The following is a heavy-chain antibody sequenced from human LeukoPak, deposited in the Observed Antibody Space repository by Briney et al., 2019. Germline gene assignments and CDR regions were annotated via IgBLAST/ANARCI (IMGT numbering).Heavy chain of an antibody. V-gene: IGHV4-39*01. CDR3: ARLYCSGGSCYYNYGDYIDY. Sequence: SETPSLTCTVSGGSISSSSYYWGWIRQPPGKGLEWIGSIYYSGSTYYNPSLKSRVTISVDTSKNQFSLKLSSVTAADTAVYYCARLYCSGGSCYYNYGDYIDYWGQGTLVTVSS. CDR1: GGSISSSSYY. J-gene: IGHJ4*02. D-gene: IGHD2-15*01. CDR2: IYYSGST.